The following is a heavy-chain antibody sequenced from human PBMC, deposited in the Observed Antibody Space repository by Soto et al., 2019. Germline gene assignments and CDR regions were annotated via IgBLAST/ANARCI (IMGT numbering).Heavy chain of an antibody. D-gene: IGHD3-3*01. CDR1: GGSFSGYY. V-gene: IGHV4-34*01. CDR3: ARGPSYRVTIFGVAQGAFDP. Sequence: PSETLSLTCGVYGGSFSGYYWSWIRQSPGKGLEWIGEINHSGSANYNPSLTTRLTISIDTSENQFSLKLSSVTAADTAMYYCARGPSYRVTIFGVAQGAFDPWGQGTLVTVSS. CDR2: INHSGSA. J-gene: IGHJ5*02.